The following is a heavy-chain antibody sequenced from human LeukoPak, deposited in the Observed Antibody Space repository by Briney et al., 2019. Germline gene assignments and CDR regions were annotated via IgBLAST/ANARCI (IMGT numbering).Heavy chain of an antibody. CDR3: ARLRNVGGNPHPFDV. D-gene: IGHD4-23*01. V-gene: IGHV3-21*01. Sequence: GGSLRLSCAASGFNFIDYTMNWVRQAPGKGLEWVSSITSTGRYIFYADSLKGRFTISRDNAKKSLYLQMNSLRAEDTAVYYCARLRNVGGNPHPFDVWGQGTTVTVSS. CDR2: ITSTGRYI. CDR1: GFNFIDYT. J-gene: IGHJ3*01.